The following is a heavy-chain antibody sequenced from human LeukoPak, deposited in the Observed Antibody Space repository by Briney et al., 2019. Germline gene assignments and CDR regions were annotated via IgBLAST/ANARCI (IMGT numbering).Heavy chain of an antibody. D-gene: IGHD3-10*01. CDR1: GDSISSSSSY. V-gene: IGHV4-39*01. CDR2: IYYSGST. J-gene: IGHJ3*02. Sequence: SETLSLTCTVSGDSISSSSSYWGWIRQPPGKGLEWIGSIYYSGSTYYNPSLKSRVTISVDTSKNQFSLKLSSVTAADTAVYYCARSPGPLVPAAFDIWGQGTMVTVSS. CDR3: ARSPGPLVPAAFDI.